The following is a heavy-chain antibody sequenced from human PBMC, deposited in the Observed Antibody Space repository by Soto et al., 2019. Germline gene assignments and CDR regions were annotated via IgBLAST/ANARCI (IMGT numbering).Heavy chain of an antibody. CDR2: ISGSGGST. CDR3: AKGYSSSLYYFDY. J-gene: IGHJ4*02. V-gene: IGHV3-23*01. Sequence: EVQLLESGGGLVQPGGSLRLSCAASGFTFSSYAMSWVRQAPGKGLEWVSAISGSGGSTDYADSVKGRFTISRDNSKNTLYLQMNSLRAEDTAVYYCAKGYSSSLYYFDYWGQGTLVTVSS. D-gene: IGHD6-13*01. CDR1: GFTFSSYA.